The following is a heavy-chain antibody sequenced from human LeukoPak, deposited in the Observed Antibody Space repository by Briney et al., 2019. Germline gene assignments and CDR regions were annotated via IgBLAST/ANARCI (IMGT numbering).Heavy chain of an antibody. CDR3: ATWAFYHNLDV. D-gene: IGHD2/OR15-2a*01. CDR2: IKADGSGT. V-gene: IGHV3-43*02. CDR1: GFTIGPYA. J-gene: IGHJ6*02. Sequence: GGSLRLSCAASGFTIGPYAMYWVRQGPGRGLEWVSVIKADGSGTFYADSVRGRFTTSRDNSKNSLYLQMNSLTGEDTALYYCATWAFYHNLDVWGQGTTVIVSS.